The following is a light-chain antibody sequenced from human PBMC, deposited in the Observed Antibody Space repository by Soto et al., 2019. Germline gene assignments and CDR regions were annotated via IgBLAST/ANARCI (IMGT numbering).Light chain of an antibody. J-gene: IGKJ4*01. V-gene: IGKV3-20*01. CDR1: QSVDSNS. CDR2: GAS. Sequence: EFVLTQSPGALSVSPGETVTLSCRASQSVDSNSLAWYHHKPGLAPRLLIFGASTRATRIPDRFSGSGSGTEFTLTISRLEPEDSGLYYCQQYVASPLTFGGGTRVEMK. CDR3: QQYVASPLT.